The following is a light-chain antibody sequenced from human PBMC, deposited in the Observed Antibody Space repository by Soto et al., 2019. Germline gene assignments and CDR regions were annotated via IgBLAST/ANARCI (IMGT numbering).Light chain of an antibody. CDR1: QSVTTN. Sequence: EILMTQSPDTLSVSPGERATLSCRASQSVTTNLAWYQQKPGQGPRLLIYEASTRATGIPARFSGSGSGTEFTLTIRSLQSEDFGVYYGHQFHQWPRGTFGQGTKVEIK. V-gene: IGKV3-15*01. CDR3: HQFHQWPRGT. CDR2: EAS. J-gene: IGKJ1*01.